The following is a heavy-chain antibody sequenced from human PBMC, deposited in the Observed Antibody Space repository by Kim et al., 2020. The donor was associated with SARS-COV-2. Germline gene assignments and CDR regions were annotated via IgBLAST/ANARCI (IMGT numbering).Heavy chain of an antibody. CDR1: GFTVSSYY. CDR2: INSGGRT. Sequence: GGSLRLSCAASGFTVSSYYMSWVRQAPGKGLEWVSVINSGGRTYYADAVKSRFTIIRDNNKNTLEIQLNSLRAEDTAGEYCAREVKTMKVFDNDGMDGWG. V-gene: IGHV3-53*01. D-gene: IGHD3-22*01. J-gene: IGHJ6*01. CDR3: AREVKTMKVFDNDGMDG.